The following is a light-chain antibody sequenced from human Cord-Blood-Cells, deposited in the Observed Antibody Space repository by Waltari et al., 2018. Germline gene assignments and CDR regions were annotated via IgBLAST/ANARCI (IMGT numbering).Light chain of an antibody. CDR1: QIVSSSY. CDR3: QQHGSPPRIT. CDR2: GAS. Sequence: DIVLTQSPGTLSLSPGERATLSCRASQIVSSSYLAGYQQKPGPAPRLLIYGASSRATGIPHRFSCSGSGTDFTLTISRLEPEDFAVYYCQQHGSPPRITFGPGTKVDIK. V-gene: IGKV3-20*01. J-gene: IGKJ3*01.